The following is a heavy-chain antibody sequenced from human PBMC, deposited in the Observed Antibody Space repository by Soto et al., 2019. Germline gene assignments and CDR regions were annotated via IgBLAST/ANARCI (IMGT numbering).Heavy chain of an antibody. Sequence: QVQLVQSGAEVKKPGSSVKVSCKASGGTFSSYTITWVRQAPGQGLEWMGRIIPILGIANYAQKFQGRVTITADKSTSTAYMELSSLRSEDTAVYYCARRPTTVTTDAYYYGMDVWGQGTTVTVSS. V-gene: IGHV1-69*02. D-gene: IGHD4-17*01. CDR3: ARRPTTVTTDAYYYGMDV. CDR1: GGTFSSYT. CDR2: IIPILGIA. J-gene: IGHJ6*02.